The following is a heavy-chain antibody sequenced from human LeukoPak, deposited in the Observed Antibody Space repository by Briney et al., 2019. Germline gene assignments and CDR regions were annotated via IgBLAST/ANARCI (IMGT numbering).Heavy chain of an antibody. CDR1: GASISSGNHY. D-gene: IGHD2-21*02. CDR2: ISYTGST. V-gene: IGHV4-31*03. J-gene: IGHJ4*02. CDR3: ARVVVSAALDL. Sequence: PSQTLSLTCSVPGASISSGNHYWSWVRQHPGKGLEWIGYISYTGSTYYNPSLESRLTMSVDTSKNQFSLKLNSVTAADTAVYFCARVVVSAALDLWGQGTLVTVSS.